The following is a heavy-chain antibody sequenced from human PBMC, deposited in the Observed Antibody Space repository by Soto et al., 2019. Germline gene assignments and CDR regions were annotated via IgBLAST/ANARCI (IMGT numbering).Heavy chain of an antibody. Sequence: GEALKISCKGSGYSFTSYWIGWVRQMPGKGLEWMGIIYPGDSDTRYSPSFQGQVTISADKSISTAYLQWSSLKASDTAMYYCARLLIVSGSANNFDYWGQGTLVTVSS. CDR3: ARLLIVSGSANNFDY. CDR1: GYSFTSYW. D-gene: IGHD6-19*01. CDR2: IYPGDSDT. J-gene: IGHJ4*02. V-gene: IGHV5-51*01.